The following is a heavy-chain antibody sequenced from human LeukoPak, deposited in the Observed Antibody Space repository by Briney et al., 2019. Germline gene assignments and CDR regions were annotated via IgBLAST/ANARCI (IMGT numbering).Heavy chain of an antibody. Sequence: GGSLRLSCAAPGFTFSSYAMSWVRQAPGKGLGWVANIKQDGSEKYYVDSVKGRFTISRDNAKNSLYLQMNSLRAEDTAVYYCARRRYSGSSQHFDYWGQGTLVTVSS. D-gene: IGHD1-26*01. J-gene: IGHJ4*02. CDR2: IKQDGSEK. V-gene: IGHV3-7*01. CDR3: ARRRYSGSSQHFDY. CDR1: GFTFSSYA.